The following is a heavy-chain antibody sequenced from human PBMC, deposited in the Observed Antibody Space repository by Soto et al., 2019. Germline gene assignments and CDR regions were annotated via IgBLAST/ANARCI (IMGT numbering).Heavy chain of an antibody. Sequence: QVQLVQSGAEVKKPGASVKVSCKASGYTFTSYDINWVRQATGQGLEWMGWMNPNSGNTGYAQKCQDRVTMTKKPYQSTADKELSSLRSEDTAVYYCARDNIVGSQASDYWGQGTLVTVSS. V-gene: IGHV1-8*01. CDR1: GYTFTSYD. CDR2: MNPNSGNT. D-gene: IGHD2-15*01. CDR3: ARDNIVGSQASDY. J-gene: IGHJ4*02.